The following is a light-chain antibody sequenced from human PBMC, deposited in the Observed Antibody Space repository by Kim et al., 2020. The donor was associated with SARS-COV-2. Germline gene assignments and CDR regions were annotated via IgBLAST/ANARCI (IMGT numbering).Light chain of an antibody. CDR2: DNN. J-gene: IGLJ7*01. V-gene: IGLV1-40*01. CDR1: SSNIGAGFD. Sequence: VTISCTGSSSNIGAGFDVHWYQQFPGTAPKLLLFDNNNRPSGIPDRFSGSKSGTSASLAITGLQAEDEADYYCQSYDSSLGGSKVFGGGTQLTVL. CDR3: QSYDSSLGGSKV.